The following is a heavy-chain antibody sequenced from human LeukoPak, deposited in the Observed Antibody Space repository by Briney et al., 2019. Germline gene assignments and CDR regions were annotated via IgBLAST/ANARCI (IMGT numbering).Heavy chain of an antibody. V-gene: IGHV3-23*01. J-gene: IGHJ1*01. CDR3: AKDLGYGDFEYFQN. CDR1: GFTFSDYD. CDR2: ISGSGDNT. D-gene: IGHD4-17*01. Sequence: GGSLRLSCAASGFTFSDYDMSWVRQAPGKGLEWVSGISGSGDNTYYADSVKGRFTISRDNSKNTLYLQMNSLRAEDTAIYYCAKDLGYGDFEYFQNWGQGTLVTVSS.